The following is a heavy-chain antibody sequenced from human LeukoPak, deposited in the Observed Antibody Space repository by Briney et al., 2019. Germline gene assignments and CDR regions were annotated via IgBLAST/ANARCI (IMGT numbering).Heavy chain of an antibody. J-gene: IGHJ5*02. D-gene: IGHD3-3*01. Sequence: GRSLRLACAASGFTFDDYAMHWVRQAPGKGLEWVAGIGWNSGSIGYADSVKGRFTISRDNAKNSLYLQMNSLRAEDTALYYCAKDGQYDFWSGETQNWFDPWGQGTLVTVSS. CDR3: AKDGQYDFWSGETQNWFDP. V-gene: IGHV3-9*01. CDR1: GFTFDDYA. CDR2: IGWNSGSI.